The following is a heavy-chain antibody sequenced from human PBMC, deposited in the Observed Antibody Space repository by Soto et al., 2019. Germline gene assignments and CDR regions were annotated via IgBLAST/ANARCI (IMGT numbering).Heavy chain of an antibody. V-gene: IGHV3-30-3*01. J-gene: IGHJ4*02. CDR3: ARESWGAVAGNDYYFDY. CDR1: GFTFSSYA. D-gene: IGHD6-19*01. Sequence: GGSLRLSCAASGFTFSSYAMHWVRQAPGKGLEWVEVISYDGSNKYYADSVKGRFTISRDNSKNTLYLQMNSLRAEDTAVYYCARESWGAVAGNDYYFDYWGQGTLVTVSS. CDR2: ISYDGSNK.